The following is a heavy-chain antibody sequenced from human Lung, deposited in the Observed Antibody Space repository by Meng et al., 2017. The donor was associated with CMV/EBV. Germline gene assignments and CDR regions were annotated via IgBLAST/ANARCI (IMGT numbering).Heavy chain of an antibody. CDR2: IRFDGSNR. CDR1: GFSFSTYA. D-gene: IGHD3-10*01. CDR3: AKDGGGTLRGAIITKYYFDY. V-gene: IGHV3-30*02. Sequence: GESXKISCVASGFSFSTYAMHWVRQAPGKGLEWVAFIRFDGSNRDYAGSVKGRFTISRDNSKNTLYVQMNNLRPEDTAVYYCAKDGGGTLRGAIITKYYFDYWGQGTPVTVSS. J-gene: IGHJ4*02.